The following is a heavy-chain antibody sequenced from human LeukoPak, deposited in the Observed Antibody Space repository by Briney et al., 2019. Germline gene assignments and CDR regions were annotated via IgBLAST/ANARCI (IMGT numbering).Heavy chain of an antibody. CDR2: ISGSGGST. V-gene: IGHV3-23*01. Sequence: PGGSLRLSCAASGFTFSSCAMSWVRQAPGKGLEWVSAISGSGGSTYYADSVKGRFTISRDNSKNTLYLQMNSLRAEDTAVYYCAKDCSGGSCYSFDYWGQGTLVTVSS. D-gene: IGHD2-15*01. CDR1: GFTFSSCA. J-gene: IGHJ4*02. CDR3: AKDCSGGSCYSFDY.